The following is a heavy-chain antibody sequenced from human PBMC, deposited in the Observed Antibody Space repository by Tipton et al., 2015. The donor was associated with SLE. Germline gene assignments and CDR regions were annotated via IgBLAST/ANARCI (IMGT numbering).Heavy chain of an antibody. J-gene: IGHJ5*02. CDR2: IKQDGSEK. CDR1: GFTFSSYA. CDR3: TTETGSWPLRWFDP. Sequence: SLRLSCAASGFTFSSYAMHWVRQAPGKGLEWVANIKQDGSEKYYVDSVKGRFTISRDNAKNSLYLQMNSLRAEDTAVYYCTTETGSWPLRWFDPWGQGTLVTVSS. V-gene: IGHV3-7*05. D-gene: IGHD6-13*01.